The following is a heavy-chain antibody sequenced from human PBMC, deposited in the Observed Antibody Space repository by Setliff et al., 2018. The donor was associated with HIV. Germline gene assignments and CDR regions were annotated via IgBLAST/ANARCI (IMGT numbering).Heavy chain of an antibody. Sequence: ASVKVSCKTSGYTFTVNHLHWVRQAPGQGVEWVGKISPDSGDTCYAQKFQGRVTLTRDTSITTAYMELSTLRDDDTAVYFCARVPYRSAWFSGGHDAFDIWGQGTMVTVSS. J-gene: IGHJ3*02. D-gene: IGHD6-19*01. CDR2: ISPDSGDT. V-gene: IGHV1-2*02. CDR1: GYTFTVNH. CDR3: ARVPYRSAWFSGGHDAFDI.